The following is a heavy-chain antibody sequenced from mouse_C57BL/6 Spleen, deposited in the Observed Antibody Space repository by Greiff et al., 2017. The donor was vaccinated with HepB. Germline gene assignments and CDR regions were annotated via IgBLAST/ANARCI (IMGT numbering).Heavy chain of an antibody. V-gene: IGHV1-55*01. D-gene: IGHD1-1*01. CDR2: IYPGSGST. CDR1: GYTFTSYW. Sequence: QVQLQQPGAELVKPGASVKMSCKASGYTFTSYWITWVKQRPGQGLEWIGDIYPGSGSTNYNEKFKSKATLTVDTSSSTAYMQLSSLTSEDSAVYYGARKGITTVVATDYWGQGTTLTVSS. CDR3: ARKGITTVVATDY. J-gene: IGHJ2*01.